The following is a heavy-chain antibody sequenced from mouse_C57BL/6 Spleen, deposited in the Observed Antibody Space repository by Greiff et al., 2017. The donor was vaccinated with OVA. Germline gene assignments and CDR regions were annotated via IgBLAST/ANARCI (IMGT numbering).Heavy chain of an antibody. J-gene: IGHJ4*01. V-gene: IGHV5-4*01. CDR1: GFTFSSYA. CDR3: ARDGPYYAMDY. CDR2: ISDGGSYT. Sequence: EVQLVESGGGLVKPGGSLKLSCAASGFTFSSYAMPWVRQTPEKRLEWVATISDGGSYTYYPDNVKGRFTISRDNAKNNLYLQMNHLKSEDTAMDYCARDGPYYAMDYWGQGTSVTVSS. D-gene: IGHD3-1*01.